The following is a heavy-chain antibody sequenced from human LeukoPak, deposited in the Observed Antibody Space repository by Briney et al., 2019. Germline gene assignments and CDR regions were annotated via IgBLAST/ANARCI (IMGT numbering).Heavy chain of an antibody. D-gene: IGHD3-3*01. V-gene: IGHV1-18*01. CDR2: ISAYNGNT. CDR3: ARASMTIFGVVISDYYYGMDV. J-gene: IGHJ6*02. CDR1: GYTFTSYG. Sequence: GASVKVSCKASGYTFTSYGISWVRQAPGQGLEWMGWISAYNGNTNYAQKLQGRVTMTTDTSTSTAYMELRSLRSDDTAVYYCARASMTIFGVVISDYYYGMDVWGQGTTVTVSS.